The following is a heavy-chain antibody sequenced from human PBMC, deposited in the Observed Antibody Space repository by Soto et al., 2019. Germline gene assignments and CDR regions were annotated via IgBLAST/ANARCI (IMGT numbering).Heavy chain of an antibody. J-gene: IGHJ4*02. D-gene: IGHD5-18*01. Sequence: GGSLRLSCVASGFTFSSYGMHWVRQAPGKGLEWVAVIWYNGSNAYYGDSVKGRFTISRGNSKNTMYLQMNSLRAEDTAVYFCAKDERARGYSYGPTDSWGQGTLVTVSS. V-gene: IGHV3-33*06. CDR1: GFTFSSYG. CDR3: AKDERARGYSYGPTDS. CDR2: IWYNGSNA.